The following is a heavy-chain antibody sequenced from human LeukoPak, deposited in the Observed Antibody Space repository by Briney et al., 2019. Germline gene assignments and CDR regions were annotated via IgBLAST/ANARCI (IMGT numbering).Heavy chain of an antibody. D-gene: IGHD5-18*01. J-gene: IGHJ4*02. CDR3: ARCVETAMDHFDY. V-gene: IGHV4-31*03. Sequence: PSETLSLTCTVSGGSISSGSYYRSWIRQYPGKGLEWIGYIYYSGSTYYNPSLKSRVTISVDTSKNQFSLKLSSVTAADTAVYYCARCVETAMDHFDYWGQGTLVTVSS. CDR2: IYYSGST. CDR1: GGSISSGSYY.